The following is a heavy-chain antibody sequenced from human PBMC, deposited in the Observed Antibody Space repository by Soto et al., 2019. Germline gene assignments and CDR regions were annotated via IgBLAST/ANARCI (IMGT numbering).Heavy chain of an antibody. J-gene: IGHJ4*02. D-gene: IGHD3-9*01. CDR1: GFTFSSYA. CDR2: ISGSGGST. V-gene: IGHV3-23*01. Sequence: GGSLRLSCAASGFTFSSYAMSWVRQAPGKGLEWVSAISGSGGSTYYADSVKGRFTISRDNSKNTLYLQMNSLRAEDTAVYYCARSWGGTLTGYYAYDYWGQGTLVTVSS. CDR3: ARSWGGTLTGYYAYDY.